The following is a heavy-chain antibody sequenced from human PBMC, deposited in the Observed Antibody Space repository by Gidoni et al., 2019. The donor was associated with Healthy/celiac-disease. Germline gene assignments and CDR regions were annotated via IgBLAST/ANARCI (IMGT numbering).Heavy chain of an antibody. V-gene: IGHV3-33*01. CDR2: IWYDGSNK. J-gene: IGHJ6*02. CDR3: ARDGEQQLVPSYYYYGMDV. CDR1: GFTFSSYG. Sequence: QVQLVESGGGVVQPGRSLRLSCAASGFTFSSYGMPWVRQAPGKGLEWVAVIWYDGSNKYYADSVKGRFTISRDKSKNTLYLQMNSLRAEDTAVYYCARDGEQQLVPSYYYYGMDVWGQGTTVTVSS. D-gene: IGHD6-13*01.